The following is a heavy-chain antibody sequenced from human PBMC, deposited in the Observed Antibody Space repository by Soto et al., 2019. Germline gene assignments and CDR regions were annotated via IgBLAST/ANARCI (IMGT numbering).Heavy chain of an antibody. CDR3: ARPGHYYYYYMDV. CDR2: ISSSSSYI. Sequence: VQLVESGGGVVQPGKSLRLSCAGSGFTFSSYGMDWVRQAPGKGLEWVSSISSSSSYIYYADSVKGRFTISRDNAKNSLYLQMNSLRAEDTAVYYCARPGHYYYYYMDVWGKGTTVTVSS. J-gene: IGHJ6*03. CDR1: GFTFSSYG. V-gene: IGHV3-21*01.